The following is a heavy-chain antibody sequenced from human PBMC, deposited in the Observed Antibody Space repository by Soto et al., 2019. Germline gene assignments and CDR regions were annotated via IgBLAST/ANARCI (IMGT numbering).Heavy chain of an antibody. D-gene: IGHD3-10*01. CDR1: GFTFSDYY. Sequence: PGGSLRLSCAASGFTFSDYYMTWIRQAPGKGLEWVSYISSGGSSIYYADSVKGRFTISRDNAKNSLYLQMNSLRAVDTAMYYCASLAIGTIIRGAPDFWGQGTLVTVSS. CDR2: ISSGGSSI. CDR3: ASLAIGTIIRGAPDF. J-gene: IGHJ4*02. V-gene: IGHV3-11*01.